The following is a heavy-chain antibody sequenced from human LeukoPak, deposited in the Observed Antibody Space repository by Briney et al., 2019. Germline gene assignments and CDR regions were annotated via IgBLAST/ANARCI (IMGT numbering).Heavy chain of an antibody. V-gene: IGHV4-59*01. CDR3: ARERSSVTTKHKAFDY. J-gene: IGHJ4*02. CDR2: IYYSGST. Sequence: SETLSLTCTVSGGSISSYYWSWIRQPPGKGLEWIGYIYYSGSTNYNPSLKSRVTISVDTSKNQFSLKLSSVTAADTAVYYCARERSSVTTKHKAFDYWGQGTLVTVSS. CDR1: GGSISSYY. D-gene: IGHD4-17*01.